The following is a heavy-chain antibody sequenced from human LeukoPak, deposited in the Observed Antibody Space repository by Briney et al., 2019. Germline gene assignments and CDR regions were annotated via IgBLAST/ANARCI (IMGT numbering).Heavy chain of an antibody. CDR2: LSSSGGTT. V-gene: IGHV3-23*01. D-gene: IGHD3-10*01. CDR1: GFTFSNYA. CDR3: AKGALIGDYYAAFDI. J-gene: IGHJ3*02. Sequence: GGSLRLSCAASGFTFSNYAMSWVRQAPGKGLEWVSGLSSSGGTTYYADSVKGRFTISRDNSKSMMYLGMNSLRAEDTAVYYCAKGALIGDYYAAFDIWGQGTMVTVSS.